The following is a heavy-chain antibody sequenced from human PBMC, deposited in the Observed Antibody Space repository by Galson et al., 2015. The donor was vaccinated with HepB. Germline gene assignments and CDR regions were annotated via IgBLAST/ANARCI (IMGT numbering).Heavy chain of an antibody. CDR1: GYTFTSYA. CDR3: AREKGRQLWLRLGSYYYGMDV. D-gene: IGHD5-18*01. Sequence: SVKVSCKASGYTFTSYAMHWVRQAPRQRLEWMGWINAGNGNTKYSQKFQGRVTITRDTSASTAYMELSSLRSEDTAVYYCAREKGRQLWLRLGSYYYGMDVWGQGTTVTVSS. V-gene: IGHV1-3*01. J-gene: IGHJ6*02. CDR2: INAGNGNT.